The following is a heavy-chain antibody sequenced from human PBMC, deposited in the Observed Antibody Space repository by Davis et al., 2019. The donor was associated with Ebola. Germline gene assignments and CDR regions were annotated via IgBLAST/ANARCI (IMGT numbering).Heavy chain of an antibody. V-gene: IGHV1-69*06. J-gene: IGHJ4*02. CDR3: ASRSVGGWYHY. D-gene: IGHD6-19*01. CDR2: IIPIFGTA. Sequence: AASVKVSCKASGGTFSSYAISWVRQAPGQGLEWMGGIIPIFGTANYAQKFQGRVPITADKSTSTAYMELSSLRSEDTAVYYCASRSVGGWYHYWGQGTLVTVSS. CDR1: GGTFSSYA.